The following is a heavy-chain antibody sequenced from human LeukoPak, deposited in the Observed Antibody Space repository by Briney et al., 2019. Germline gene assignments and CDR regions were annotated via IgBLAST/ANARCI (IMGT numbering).Heavy chain of an antibody. J-gene: IGHJ4*02. CDR2: ISAYNGNT. D-gene: IGHD1-26*01. V-gene: IGHV1-18*01. Sequence: ASVKVSCKASGYTFTSYGISCVRQAPVQGLEWMGWISAYNGNTNYAQKLQGRVTMTTDTSTSTAYMELRSLRSDDTAVYYCASARYSGRPFDYWGQGTLVTVSS. CDR1: GYTFTSYG. CDR3: ASARYSGRPFDY.